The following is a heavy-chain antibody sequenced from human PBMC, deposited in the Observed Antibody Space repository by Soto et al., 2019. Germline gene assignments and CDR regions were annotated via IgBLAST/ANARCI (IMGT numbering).Heavy chain of an antibody. CDR2: VNYSGST. CDR3: ARLNSNGNYRLDY. J-gene: IGHJ4*02. V-gene: IGHV4-59*08. CDR1: GDSMTRNL. D-gene: IGHD3-16*02. Sequence: PSETLSLTCTVSGDSMTRNLGSWVRQPPGKGLEYVGDVNYSGSTSYNPSLKSRATISIDTSKKQFSLNLKSVTAADTALYYCARLNSNGNYRLDYWGQGTLVTV.